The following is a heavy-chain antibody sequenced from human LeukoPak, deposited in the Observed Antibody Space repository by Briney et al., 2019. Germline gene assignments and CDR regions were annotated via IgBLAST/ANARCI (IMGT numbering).Heavy chain of an antibody. Sequence: GSLRLSCAASGFTFSSYSMNWVRQPPGKGLEWIGEINHSGSTNYNPSLKSRVTISVDTSKNQFSLKLSSVTAADTAVYYCARGRPYFDYWGQGTLVTVSS. CDR3: ARGRPYFDY. J-gene: IGHJ4*02. CDR2: INHSGST. CDR1: GFTFSSYS. V-gene: IGHV4-34*01.